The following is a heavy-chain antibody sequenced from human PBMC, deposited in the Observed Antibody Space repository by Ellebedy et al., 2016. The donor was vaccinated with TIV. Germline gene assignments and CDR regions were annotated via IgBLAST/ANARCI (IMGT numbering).Heavy chain of an antibody. J-gene: IGHJ4*02. D-gene: IGHD2-2*03. V-gene: IGHV3-30-3*01. Sequence: GGSLRLSCAASGFTFTDYAMHWVRQAPGRGLEWVAIISYDGSNTYYRDSVKGRFTTSRDNSKNTLYLQMNSLRAEDTAVYYCARDMKSMDFDCWGQGTLVTVSS. CDR2: ISYDGSNT. CDR1: GFTFTDYA. CDR3: ARDMKSMDFDC.